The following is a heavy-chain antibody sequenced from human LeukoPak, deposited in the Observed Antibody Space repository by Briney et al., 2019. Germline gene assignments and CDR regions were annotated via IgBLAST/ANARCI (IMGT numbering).Heavy chain of an antibody. CDR1: GFTFSSYA. J-gene: IGHJ3*02. V-gene: IGHV3-23*01. CDR2: ISDSGGST. CDR3: ARGGHADAFDI. Sequence: PGGSLRLSCAASGFTFSSYAMSWVRQAPGKGLEWVSSISDSGGSTYYADSVKGRFTISRDNSKNTLYLQMNSLRVEDTAVYYCARGGHADAFDIWGQGTMVTVSS.